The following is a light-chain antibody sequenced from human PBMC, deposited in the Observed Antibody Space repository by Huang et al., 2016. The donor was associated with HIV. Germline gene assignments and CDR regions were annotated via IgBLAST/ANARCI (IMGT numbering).Light chain of an antibody. CDR1: QTISTW. CDR2: KAS. CDR3: QQYNTYSYT. V-gene: IGKV1-5*03. Sequence: DIQMTQSPSTLSASVGDRVTITCRASQTISTWLAWYQQKQGRAPKLLIHKASTLESGVPSRFSGSGSGTEFTLTISRLQPDDYATYYCQQYNTYSYTFGQGTKLEIK. J-gene: IGKJ2*01.